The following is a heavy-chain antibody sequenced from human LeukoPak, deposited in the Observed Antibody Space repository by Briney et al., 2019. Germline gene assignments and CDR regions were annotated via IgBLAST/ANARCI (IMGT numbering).Heavy chain of an antibody. CDR3: ARDWDIAVAGTGYYYYYMDV. Sequence: PSQTLSLTCTVSGGSISSGSYYWSWIRQPAGKGLGWIGRIYTSGSTNYNPSLKSRVTISVDTSKNQFSLKLSSVTAADTAVYYCARDWDIAVAGTGYYYYYMDVWGKGTTVTVSS. J-gene: IGHJ6*03. V-gene: IGHV4-61*02. D-gene: IGHD6-19*01. CDR1: GGSISSGSYY. CDR2: IYTSGST.